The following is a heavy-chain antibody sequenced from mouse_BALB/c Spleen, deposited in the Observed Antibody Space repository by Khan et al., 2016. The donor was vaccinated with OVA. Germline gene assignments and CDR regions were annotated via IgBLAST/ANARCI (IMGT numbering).Heavy chain of an antibody. CDR1: GFNIKDTY. CDR2: IDPANGNT. CDR3: ARWTTGFAY. J-gene: IGHJ3*01. V-gene: IGHV14-3*02. Sequence: EVQGVESGAELVKPGASVKLSCTASGFNIKDTYMHWVKQRPEQGLEWIGRIDPANGNTKYDPKFQGKATITADTSSNTAYLQLSRLTSEGTAVYYGARWTTGFAYWGQGTLVTVSA.